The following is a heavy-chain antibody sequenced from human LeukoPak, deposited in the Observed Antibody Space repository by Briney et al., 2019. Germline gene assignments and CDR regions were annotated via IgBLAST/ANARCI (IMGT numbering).Heavy chain of an antibody. J-gene: IGHJ4*02. V-gene: IGHV3-23*01. CDR1: GFTFSNYA. Sequence: GGSMRLSCAASGFTFSNYAMSWVRQAPGKGLEWVSDISHNGGSPYYADSVKGRFTISRDNSKNTLYLHVDNLRAEDTAVYYCVKDRYQSSGYRALDHWGQGTLVTVSS. CDR2: ISHNGGSP. D-gene: IGHD3-22*01. CDR3: VKDRYQSSGYRALDH.